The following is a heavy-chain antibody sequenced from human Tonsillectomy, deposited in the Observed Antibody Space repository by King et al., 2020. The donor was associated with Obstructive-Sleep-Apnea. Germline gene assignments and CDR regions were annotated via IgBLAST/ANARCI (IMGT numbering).Heavy chain of an antibody. Sequence: VQLQESGPGLVKPSETLSLTCTVSGGSIRSYYWSWIRQPPGKGLEWLGKIYYSGSTNYKPSLKSRITISVDTSKNQFSLKLSSVTAADTAVYYCARSSRAGQALNGADWFDPWGQGTLVTVSS. V-gene: IGHV4-59*01. D-gene: IGHD1-1*01. CDR1: GGSIRSYY. CDR2: IYYSGST. J-gene: IGHJ5*02. CDR3: ARSSRAGQALNGADWFDP.